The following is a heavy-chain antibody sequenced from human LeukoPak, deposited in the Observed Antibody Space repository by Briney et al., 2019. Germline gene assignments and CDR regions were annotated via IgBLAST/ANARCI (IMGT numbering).Heavy chain of an antibody. D-gene: IGHD2-15*01. CDR1: GYTFTSYG. CDR3: ARDDCSGGSCYSDYFDY. Sequence: ASVKVSCKASGYTFTSYGISWVRQAPGQGLEWMGWISAYNGNTNYAQKLQGRVTMTTDTSTSTAYMELRSLRSYDTAVYYCARDDCSGGSCYSDYFDYWGQGTLVTVSS. V-gene: IGHV1-18*04. J-gene: IGHJ4*02. CDR2: ISAYNGNT.